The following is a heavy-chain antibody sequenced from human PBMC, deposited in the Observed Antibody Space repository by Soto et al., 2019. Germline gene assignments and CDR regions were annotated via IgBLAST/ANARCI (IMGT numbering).Heavy chain of an antibody. CDR2: ISGSGGST. D-gene: IGHD3-22*01. V-gene: IGHV3-23*01. J-gene: IGHJ4*02. CDR3: ALNPDYYDSSGPIDY. Sequence: LRLSCAASGFTFSSYAMSWVRQAPGKGLEWVSAISGSGGSTYYADSVKGRFTISRDNSKNTLYLQMNSLRAEDTAVYYCALNPDYYDSSGPIDYWGQGTLGTVS. CDR1: GFTFSSYA.